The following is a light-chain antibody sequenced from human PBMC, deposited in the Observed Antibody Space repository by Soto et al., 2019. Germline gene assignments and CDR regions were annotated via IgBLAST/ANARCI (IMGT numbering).Light chain of an antibody. CDR1: SSNIGAGYD. CDR2: GNS. J-gene: IGLJ1*01. Sequence: QSVLTQPPSVSGAPGQRVTISCTGSSSNIGAGYDVHWYQQLPGTAPKLLIYGNSNRPSGVPDRFSGSKSGTSASLAITGLQAEAESDCQAYDSSLSEVFGTGTKLTAL. CDR3: QAYDSSLSEV. V-gene: IGLV1-40*01.